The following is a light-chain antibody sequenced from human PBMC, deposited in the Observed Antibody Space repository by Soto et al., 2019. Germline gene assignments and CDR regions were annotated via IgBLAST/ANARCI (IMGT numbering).Light chain of an antibody. V-gene: IGKV3-15*01. J-gene: IGKJ1*01. Sequence: EIVMTQSPGTLSVSPGERATLSCRASQSVSSNLAWYQQKPGQAPRLLIYGASTRATGIPARFSGSGSETEFTFTISSLQSEDFAVYYCQQFYNWPRTFGQGTKV. CDR3: QQFYNWPRT. CDR2: GAS. CDR1: QSVSSN.